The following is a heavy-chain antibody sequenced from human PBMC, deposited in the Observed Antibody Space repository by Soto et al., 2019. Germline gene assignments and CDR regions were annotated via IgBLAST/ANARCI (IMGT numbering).Heavy chain of an antibody. D-gene: IGHD6-13*01. CDR1: VGSISSGGYY. Sequence: QVQLQESGPGLVKPSQTLSLTCTVSVGSISSGGYYWSWIRQHPGKGLEWIGYIYYSGSTYYNPSLKSRVTISVNTSKNQFSLKLSSVTAADTAVYDCARVGSSWPYYYYGMDVWGQGTTVTVSS. J-gene: IGHJ6*02. CDR2: IYYSGST. CDR3: ARVGSSWPYYYYGMDV. V-gene: IGHV4-31*03.